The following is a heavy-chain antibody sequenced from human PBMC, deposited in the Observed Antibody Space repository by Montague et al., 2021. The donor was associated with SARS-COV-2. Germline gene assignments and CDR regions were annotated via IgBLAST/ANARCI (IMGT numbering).Heavy chain of an antibody. CDR2: LYYSGST. CDR1: GGSISSSCYY. V-gene: IGHV4-39*01. Sequence: SETLSLTCTVSGGSISSSCYYWGWTRQPPGKGLEWIGSLYYSGSTYYNPSLKSRVTISVDTSKHQFSLKLSSVTAADTAVYYCARRADYYGSGSYPNWGQGTLVTVSS. D-gene: IGHD3-10*01. J-gene: IGHJ4*02. CDR3: ARRADYYGSGSYPN.